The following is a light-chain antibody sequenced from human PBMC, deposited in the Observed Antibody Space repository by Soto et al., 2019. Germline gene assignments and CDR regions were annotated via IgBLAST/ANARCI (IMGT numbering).Light chain of an antibody. CDR1: QSVSGN. J-gene: IGKJ1*01. Sequence: EIVMTQSPATLSVSPGERATLSCRASQSVSGNLAWYQQKPGQAPRLLIYGASTRASGIPARFSGSGSGTEFTLTISSLQSEDFAVYYCQQYNNWPPWTFGQGTKVEIK. CDR2: GAS. CDR3: QQYNNWPPWT. V-gene: IGKV3-15*01.